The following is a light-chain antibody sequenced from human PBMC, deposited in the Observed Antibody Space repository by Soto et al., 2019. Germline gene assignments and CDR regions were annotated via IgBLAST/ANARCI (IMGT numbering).Light chain of an antibody. CDR1: QGSRTF. CDR2: GSS. V-gene: IGKV1-27*01. J-gene: IGKJ4*02. Sequence: DIQMTQSPSSLSGSFGERGTLTCRASQGSRTFLACYQQKPGKVPRLLIYGSSTLQSGAPSRFSGSGSGTDFTLTISSLQPEDVATYYCQQYNNYPRTFGAGTKVDIK. CDR3: QQYNNYPRT.